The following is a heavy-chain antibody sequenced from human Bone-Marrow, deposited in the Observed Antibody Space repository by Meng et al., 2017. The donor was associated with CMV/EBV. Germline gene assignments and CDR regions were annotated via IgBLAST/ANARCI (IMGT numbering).Heavy chain of an antibody. CDR2: IRYDGSNK. V-gene: IGHV3-30*02. J-gene: IGHJ6*02. D-gene: IGHD6-19*01. Sequence: GSLKLSCAASGFTFSSYGMHWVRQAPGKGLEWVAFIRYDGSNKYYADSVKGRFTISRDNSKNTLYLQMNSLRAEDTAVYYCAKEGDSSFFSYYTGMDVWGQGTMVTVSS. CDR1: GFTFSSYG. CDR3: AKEGDSSFFSYYTGMDV.